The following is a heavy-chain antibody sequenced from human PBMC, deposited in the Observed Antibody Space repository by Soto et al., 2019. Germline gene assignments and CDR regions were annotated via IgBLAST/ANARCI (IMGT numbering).Heavy chain of an antibody. CDR1: GFTFSSHA. CDR2: IGANGGYR. D-gene: IGHD3-10*01. V-gene: IGHV3-23*01. Sequence: GGSLRLSCAASGFTFSSHAMSWVRQGPGKGLEWVSAIGANGGYRHHADSVKGRFTISRDNSKNTLYLQMNSLRAEDTALFYCARENTFGELLTSDYWGQGTLVTVSS. J-gene: IGHJ4*02. CDR3: ARENTFGELLTSDY.